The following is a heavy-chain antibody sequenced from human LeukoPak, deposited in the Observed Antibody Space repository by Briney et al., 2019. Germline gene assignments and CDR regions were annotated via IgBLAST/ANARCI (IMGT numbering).Heavy chain of an antibody. CDR3: GRDLNWGAFDI. CDR1: GFTFSSYS. D-gene: IGHD7-27*01. V-gene: IGHV3-23*01. CDR2: IRANGETT. J-gene: IGHJ3*02. Sequence: GGSLRLSCAASGFTFSSYSMNWVRQAPGKGLEWVSGIRANGETTYYADSVRGRFTISRDNSRSMVWLQMNSLTAEDTAMYYCGRDLNWGAFDIRGLGTLVTVSS.